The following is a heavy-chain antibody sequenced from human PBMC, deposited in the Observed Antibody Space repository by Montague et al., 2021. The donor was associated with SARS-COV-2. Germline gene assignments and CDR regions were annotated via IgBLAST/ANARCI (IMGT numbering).Heavy chain of an antibody. D-gene: IGHD3/OR15-3a*01. J-gene: IGHJ6*02. CDR3: ARGRNFQLIFGYHYGIDV. Sequence: SVKVSCKASAYTFTSFDIHWVRQATGQELEWMGWVNPNSANTGYAQKFQGRVTMTRNIAVSTAYMELSSLRSEDTAVYYCARGRNFQLIFGYHYGIDVWGQGTTITVSS. CDR1: AYTFTSFD. CDR2: VNPNSANT. V-gene: IGHV1-8*01.